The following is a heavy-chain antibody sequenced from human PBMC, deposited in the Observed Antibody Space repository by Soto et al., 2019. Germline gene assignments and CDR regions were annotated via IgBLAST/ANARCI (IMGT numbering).Heavy chain of an antibody. CDR3: AKDPRRSSSSLHAEYFQH. V-gene: IGHV3-30*18. Sequence: GGSLRLSCAASGFTFSSYGMHWVRQAPGKGLEWVAVISYDGSNKYYADSVKGRFTISRDNSKNTLYLQMNSLRAEDTAVYYCAKDPRRSSSSLHAEYFQHWGQGTLVTVSS. CDR2: ISYDGSNK. D-gene: IGHD6-6*01. J-gene: IGHJ1*01. CDR1: GFTFSSYG.